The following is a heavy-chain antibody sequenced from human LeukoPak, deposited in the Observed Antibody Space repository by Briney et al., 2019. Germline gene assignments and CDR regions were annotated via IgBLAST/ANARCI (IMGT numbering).Heavy chain of an antibody. J-gene: IGHJ4*02. CDR1: GFTFSSYA. Sequence: GSLRLSCAASGFTFSSYAMSWVRQAPGKGLEWVSAISGSGGSTYYADSVKGRFTISRDNSKNTLYLQMNSLRAEDTAVYYCAKVTYYDFWSGPDYWGQGTLVTVSS. D-gene: IGHD3-3*01. CDR2: ISGSGGST. V-gene: IGHV3-23*01. CDR3: AKVTYYDFWSGPDY.